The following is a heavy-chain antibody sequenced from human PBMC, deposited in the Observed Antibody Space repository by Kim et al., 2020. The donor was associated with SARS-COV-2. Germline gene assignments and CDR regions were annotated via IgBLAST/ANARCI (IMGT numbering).Heavy chain of an antibody. Sequence: YTSGRSSYNPSLQSRVTMSVDMSKNQFSLKLSCVTAADTAVYYCASALGHWGQGTLVTVSA. CDR3: ASALGH. J-gene: IGHJ4*02. D-gene: IGHD3-16*02. V-gene: IGHV4-4*07. CDR2: YTSGRS.